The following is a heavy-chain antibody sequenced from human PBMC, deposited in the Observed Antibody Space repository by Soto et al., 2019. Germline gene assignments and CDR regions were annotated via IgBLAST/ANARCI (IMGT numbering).Heavy chain of an antibody. J-gene: IGHJ5*02. CDR3: ARSDWFDP. CDR2: INGDGSAT. Sequence: VGSLRLSCTASGFTFSSYWMHWVRQAPGKGLMWVSRINGDGSATTYADSVKGRFTISRDNAKNTLYLQMNSLRAEDTAVYYCARSDWFDPWGQGTLVTAPQ. CDR1: GFTFSSYW. V-gene: IGHV3-74*01.